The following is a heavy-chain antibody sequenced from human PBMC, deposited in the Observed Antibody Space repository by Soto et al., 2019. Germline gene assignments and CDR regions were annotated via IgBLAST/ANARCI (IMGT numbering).Heavy chain of an antibody. CDR1: GYSFTDYH. V-gene: IGHV1-2*04. J-gene: IGHJ6*02. CDR2: INPKSGGT. Sequence: QVQLVQSGAEVKKPGASVKVSCKASGYSFTDYHIHWVRQAPGQGLEWLGRINPKSGGTSTAQKFGGWVTMTTDTSIRTASMELTRLASDDTAIYYCARGDSTDCSNGVCSFFYNHDMDVWGQGTTVTVSS. CDR3: ARGDSTDCSNGVCSFFYNHDMDV. D-gene: IGHD2-8*01.